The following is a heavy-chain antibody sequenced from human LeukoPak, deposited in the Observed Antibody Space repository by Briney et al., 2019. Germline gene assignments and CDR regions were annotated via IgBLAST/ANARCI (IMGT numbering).Heavy chain of an antibody. V-gene: IGHV4-4*02. CDR3: ARFRGTTGTTPADAFDI. CDR2: VHRDGYT. D-gene: IGHD1-1*01. Sequence: PSETLSLTCAVSGASITYYYSWVRQFPGKGLEWIGEVHRDGYTNYNPSLQSRVTMSVDKSKNQFSLKLSSVTAADTAVYYCARFRGTTGTTPADAFDIWGQGTMVTVSS. CDR1: GASITYY. J-gene: IGHJ3*02.